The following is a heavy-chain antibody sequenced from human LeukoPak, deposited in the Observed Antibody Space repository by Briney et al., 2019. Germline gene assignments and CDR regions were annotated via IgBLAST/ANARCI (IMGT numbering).Heavy chain of an antibody. CDR2: IIPIFGTA. J-gene: IGHJ3*02. D-gene: IGHD5-18*01. V-gene: IGHV1-69*05. Sequence: ASVKVSCKASGGTFSSYAISWVRQAPGQGLEWMGGIIPIFGTANYAQKFQGRVTITTDESTSTAYMELSSLRSEDTAVYYCARDGGGYSYGLDAFDIWGQGTMVTVSS. CDR1: GGTFSSYA. CDR3: ARDGGGYSYGLDAFDI.